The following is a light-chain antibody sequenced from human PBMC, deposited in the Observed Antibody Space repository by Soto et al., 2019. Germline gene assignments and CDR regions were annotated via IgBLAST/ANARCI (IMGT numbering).Light chain of an antibody. V-gene: IGKV3-20*01. CDR1: QSVSNNY. Sequence: TQSPSSLSASTGDRVTITCRASQSVSNNYLAWYQQKPGQAPRLLIYGASNRATGIPDRFSGSGSGTDFTLTISRLEPEDSAVYYCQQYGSSPETFGQGTKVDIK. CDR3: QQYGSSPET. CDR2: GAS. J-gene: IGKJ1*01.